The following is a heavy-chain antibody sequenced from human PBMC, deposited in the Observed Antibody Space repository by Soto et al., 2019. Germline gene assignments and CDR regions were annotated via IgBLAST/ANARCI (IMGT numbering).Heavy chain of an antibody. CDR2: ISAYNGNR. Sequence: ASLKVSCKASGYPFTSYGISWVRQAPGQGLEWVAWISAYNGNRDTAQKFQGRVTITLDTSTDTAHMELGDLTSADTGVYYCARGRIVASIHDAFEIWGQGTKVTVSS. J-gene: IGHJ3*02. CDR1: GYPFTSYG. V-gene: IGHV1-18*01. CDR3: ARGRIVASIHDAFEI. D-gene: IGHD5-12*01.